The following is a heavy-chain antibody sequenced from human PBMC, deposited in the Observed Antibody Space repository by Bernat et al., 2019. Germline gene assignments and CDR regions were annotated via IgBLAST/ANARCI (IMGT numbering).Heavy chain of an antibody. V-gene: IGHV3-23*04. Sequence: EVQLVESGGGLVEPGGSLRLSCAASGITFSSYAMSWVRQAPGKGLEWVSIISGSGTSTYWADSVKGRFTISRDNSKNTLYLQMTSLRAEDTAVYYCAKGSSAWYYFDYWGQGTLVTVSS. CDR3: AKGSSAWYYFDY. D-gene: IGHD6-19*01. J-gene: IGHJ4*02. CDR2: ISGSGTST. CDR1: GITFSSYA.